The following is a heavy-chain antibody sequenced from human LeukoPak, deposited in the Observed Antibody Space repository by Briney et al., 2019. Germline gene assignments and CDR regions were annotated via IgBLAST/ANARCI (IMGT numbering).Heavy chain of an antibody. V-gene: IGHV4-34*01. CDR2: INHSGST. Sequence: SETLSLTCAVYGGSFSGYYWSWIRQPPGKGPEWIGEINHSGSTNYNPSLKSRVTISVDTSKNQFSLKLSSVTAADTAVYYCARRDPRTPNWFDPWGQGTLVTVSS. CDR3: ARRDPRTPNWFDP. D-gene: IGHD1-14*01. CDR1: GGSFSGYY. J-gene: IGHJ5*02.